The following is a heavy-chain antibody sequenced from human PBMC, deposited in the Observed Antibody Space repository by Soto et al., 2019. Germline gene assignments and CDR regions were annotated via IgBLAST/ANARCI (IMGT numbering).Heavy chain of an antibody. J-gene: IGHJ4*02. V-gene: IGHV4-61*01. CDR2: IPYNESP. Sequence: SETLSLTCIVSGGSVSSGRYHCTWIRQPPGKGLEWIGFIPYNESPDYNPYLQSRVVISIDRGKNQFSLKMTSVTAVDTAVYFCARVGWGGDSWGQGTLVTVSS. CDR1: GGSVSSGRYH. CDR3: ARVGWGGDS. D-gene: IGHD7-27*01.